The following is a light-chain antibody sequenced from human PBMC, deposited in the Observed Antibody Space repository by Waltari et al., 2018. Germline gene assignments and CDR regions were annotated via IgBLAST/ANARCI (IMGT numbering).Light chain of an antibody. CDR3: SSYAGSNNVI. CDR1: SSDVGMYNY. V-gene: IGLV2-8*01. Sequence: QSALTPPPSASGSRGQSVTISCTGTSSDVGMYNYVSWYQQHPGKAPKLMIYEVTKRPSGVPDRFSGSKSGNTASLTVSGLQAEDEADYYCSSYAGSNNVIFGGGTRLTVL. J-gene: IGLJ2*01. CDR2: EVT.